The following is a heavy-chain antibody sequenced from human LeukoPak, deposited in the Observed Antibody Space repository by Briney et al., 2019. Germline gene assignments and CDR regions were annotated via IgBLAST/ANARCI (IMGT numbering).Heavy chain of an antibody. CDR1: GFTFSSYW. J-gene: IGHJ4*02. V-gene: IGHV3-7*01. CDR3: ASLPDSSGWYRTFYY. Sequence: GGSLRLSCAASGFTFSSYWMTWVRQAPGKGLEWVAKIKQDGSEKYYVDSVKGRFTISRDNAKNSLYLQMNSLRAEDTAVYYCASLPDSSGWYRTFYYWGQGTLVTVSS. D-gene: IGHD6-19*01. CDR2: IKQDGSEK.